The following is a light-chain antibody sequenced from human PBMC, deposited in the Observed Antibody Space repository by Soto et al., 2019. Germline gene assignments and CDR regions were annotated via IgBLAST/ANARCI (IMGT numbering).Light chain of an antibody. V-gene: IGLV2-14*01. CDR2: DVT. J-gene: IGLJ1*01. CDR3: SSYTTSSSYV. CDR1: SSDVGGYIY. Sequence: ALAQPASVSGSPGQSITISCTGTSSDVGGYIYVSWYQQHPGKAPKLMIYDVTSRPSGVSYRFSGSKSGNTASLTISGLQAEDEAHYYCSSYTTSSSYVFGTGTKVTV.